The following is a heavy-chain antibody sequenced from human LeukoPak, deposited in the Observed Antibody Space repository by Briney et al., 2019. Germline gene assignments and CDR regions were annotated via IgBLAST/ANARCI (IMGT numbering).Heavy chain of an antibody. Sequence: GESLKISCKGSGYSFAYYWIAWARQMPGKGLEWMGIIYPGDSDTKYSPSFQGQVTISADKSISTAYLQLNSLKASDTAMYYCAKSTSSAYGVDVWGQGTTVTVSS. V-gene: IGHV5-51*01. J-gene: IGHJ6*02. CDR3: AKSTSSAYGVDV. CDR2: IYPGDSDT. CDR1: GYSFAYYW.